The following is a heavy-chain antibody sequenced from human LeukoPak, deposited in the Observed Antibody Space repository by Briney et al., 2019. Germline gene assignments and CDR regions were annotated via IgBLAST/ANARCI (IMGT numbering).Heavy chain of an antibody. D-gene: IGHD6-13*01. Sequence: GGSLRLSCAASGFTFSSYWMSWVRQAPGKGLEWVANIKQDGSEKYYVDSVKGRFTISRDNAKNSLYLQMNSLRAEDTALYYCAKLAAAIDAFDIWGQGTMVTVSS. CDR1: GFTFSSYW. CDR2: IKQDGSEK. CDR3: AKLAAAIDAFDI. V-gene: IGHV3-7*03. J-gene: IGHJ3*02.